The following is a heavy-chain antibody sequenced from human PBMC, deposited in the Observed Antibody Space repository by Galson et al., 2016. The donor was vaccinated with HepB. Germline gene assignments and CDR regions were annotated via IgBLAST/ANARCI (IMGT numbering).Heavy chain of an antibody. CDR1: GDSISSGVYY. V-gene: IGHV4-31*03. D-gene: IGHD2-2*01. J-gene: IGHJ3*02. Sequence: TLSLTCTVSGDSISSGVYYWTWIRQHPGKGLEWIGYIYYTGSTYYNPSLKSRVTISIDTSKNQFSLKKYSVTAADTAVYYCAGFRAMSAFDIWGQGTMVTVSS. CDR3: AGFRAMSAFDI. CDR2: IYYTGST.